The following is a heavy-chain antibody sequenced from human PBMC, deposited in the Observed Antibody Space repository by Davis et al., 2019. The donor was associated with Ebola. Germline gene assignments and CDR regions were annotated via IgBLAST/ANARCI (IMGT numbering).Heavy chain of an antibody. D-gene: IGHD6-19*01. J-gene: IGHJ4*02. Sequence: ASVKVSCKASGYTFTNYAMHWVRQAPGQGLEWMGWIHVGRDNTLYSQEFQGRVTITRDTSASTAYMELSSLRSEDTAVYYCARPDSSGWHLDFGFEYWGQGTLVTVSS. V-gene: IGHV1-3*01. CDR1: GYTFTNYA. CDR2: IHVGRDNT. CDR3: ARPDSSGWHLDFGFEY.